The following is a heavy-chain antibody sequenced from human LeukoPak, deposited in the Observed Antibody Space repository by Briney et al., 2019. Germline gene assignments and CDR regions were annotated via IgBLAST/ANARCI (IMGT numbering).Heavy chain of an antibody. V-gene: IGHV4-59*12. CDR2: IYYSGST. CDR1: GGSISSYY. D-gene: IGHD2-2*01. CDR3: ARGTDIVVVPAATNYWYFDL. Sequence: SETLSLTCTVSGGSISSYYWSWIRQPPGKGLEWIGYIYYSGSTYYNPSLKSRVTISVDTSKNQFSLKLSSVTAADTAVYYCARGTDIVVVPAATNYWYFDLWGRGTLVTVSS. J-gene: IGHJ2*01.